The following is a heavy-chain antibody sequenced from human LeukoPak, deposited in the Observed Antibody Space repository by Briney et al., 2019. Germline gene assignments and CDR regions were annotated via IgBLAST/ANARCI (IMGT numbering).Heavy chain of an antibody. CDR3: ARPKTRITIFGVVND. CDR2: IYPGDSDT. Sequence: GESLKISCKGSGYSFTSYCIGWVRQMPGKGLEWMGIIYPGDSDTRYSPSFQGQVTISADKSISTAYLQWSSLKASDTAMYYRARPKTRITIFGVVNDWGQGTLVTVSS. V-gene: IGHV5-51*01. CDR1: GYSFTSYC. D-gene: IGHD3-3*01. J-gene: IGHJ4*02.